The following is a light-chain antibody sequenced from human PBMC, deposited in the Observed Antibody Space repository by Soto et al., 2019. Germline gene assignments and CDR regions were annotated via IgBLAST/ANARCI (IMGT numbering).Light chain of an antibody. CDR3: NQYNTPVT. V-gene: IGKV1-5*03. J-gene: IGKJ1*01. Sequence: DIQMTQSPSTLSASVGDRVTITCRASQSISSWLAWYQQKPGKAPKLLIYKASSLESGVPSRFSGSGSGTEFTLTISSLQPYDFATYYCNQYNTPVTFGQGTKVEIK. CDR1: QSISSW. CDR2: KAS.